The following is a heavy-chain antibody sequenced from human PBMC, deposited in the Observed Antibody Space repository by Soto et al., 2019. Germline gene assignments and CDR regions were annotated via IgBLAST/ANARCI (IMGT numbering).Heavy chain of an antibody. V-gene: IGHV4-30-4*01. J-gene: IGHJ4*02. CDR1: GGSISSGDYD. CDR3: ARVEEGGWCLEG. Sequence: SETLSLTCTVSGGSISSGDYDGSWIRQPPGKGLEWIGYIYYSGSTFYNPSLKSRVTISVDTSKNQFSLKLSSVTAADTAVYYCARVEEGGWCLEGWGQGTLVTVSS. CDR2: IYYSGST. D-gene: IGHD2-21*01.